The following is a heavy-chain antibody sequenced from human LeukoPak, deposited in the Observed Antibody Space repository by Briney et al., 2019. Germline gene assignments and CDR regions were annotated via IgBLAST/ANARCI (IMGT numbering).Heavy chain of an antibody. Sequence: GGSLRLSCAASGFTFSNAWMSWVRQAPGKGLEWVGRIQSNTDGGTTDYAAPVKGRFTISRDNAKITLYLQMSSLRAEDTAVYHCVNGGTIYSLDVWGQGTTVTVSS. CDR3: VNGGTIYSLDV. J-gene: IGHJ6*02. D-gene: IGHD3-9*01. CDR1: GFTFSNAW. V-gene: IGHV3-15*05. CDR2: IQSNTDGGTT.